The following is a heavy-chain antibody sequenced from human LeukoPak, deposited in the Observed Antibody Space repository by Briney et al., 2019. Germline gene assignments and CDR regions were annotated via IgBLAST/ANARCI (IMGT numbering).Heavy chain of an antibody. J-gene: IGHJ6*04. CDR2: ISSSSSYT. D-gene: IGHD5-12*01. V-gene: IGHV3-11*06. CDR1: GFTFSDYY. Sequence: PGGSLRLSCAASGFTFSDYYMSWIRQAPGKGLEWVSYISSSSSYTHYADSAKGRFPISRDNAKNSLYLQMNSLGAEDTAVYYCAGTYDANYYGMDVWGKGTTVTVSS. CDR3: AGTYDANYYGMDV.